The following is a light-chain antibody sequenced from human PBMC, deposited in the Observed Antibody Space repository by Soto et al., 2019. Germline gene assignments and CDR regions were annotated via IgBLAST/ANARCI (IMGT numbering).Light chain of an antibody. V-gene: IGLV2-23*01. CDR1: SSDVGSYNL. CDR3: CSYAGSSTLV. CDR2: EGS. J-gene: IGLJ2*01. Sequence: QSALTQPASVSGSPGHSITISCTGTSSDVGSYNLVSWYQQHPGKAPKLMIYEGSKRRSGVSNRFSVSKSGNTASLTISGLQAEDEADYYCCSYAGSSTLVFGGGTKLTVL.